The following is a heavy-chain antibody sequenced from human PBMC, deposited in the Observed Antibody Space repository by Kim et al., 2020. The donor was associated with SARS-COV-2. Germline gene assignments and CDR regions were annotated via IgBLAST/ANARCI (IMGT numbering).Heavy chain of an antibody. J-gene: IGHJ6*02. V-gene: IGHV3-23*01. D-gene: IGHD3-9*01. Sequence: GGSLRLSCAASGFTFSSYAMSWVRQAPGKGLEWVSAISGSGGSTYYADSVTGRFTISRDNSKNTLYLQMNSLRAEDTAVYYCAKLRVRRYFDWLAPGAYGMDVWGQGTTVTVSS. CDR2: ISGSGGST. CDR3: AKLRVRRYFDWLAPGAYGMDV. CDR1: GFTFSSYA.